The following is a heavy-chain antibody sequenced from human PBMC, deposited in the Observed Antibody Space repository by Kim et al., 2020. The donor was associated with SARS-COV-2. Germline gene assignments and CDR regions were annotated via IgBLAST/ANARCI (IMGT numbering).Heavy chain of an antibody. Sequence: SETLSLTCAVYGGSFSGYYWSWIRQPQGKGLEWIGEINHSGSTNYNPSLKSRVTISVDTSKNQFSLTLSSVTAAATAVYYCSRGYYYDSRGYYPFDYLG. D-gene: IGHD3-22*01. V-gene: IGHV4-34*01. CDR1: GGSFSGYY. J-gene: IGHJ4*01. CDR2: INHSGST. CDR3: SRGYYYDSRGYYPFDY.